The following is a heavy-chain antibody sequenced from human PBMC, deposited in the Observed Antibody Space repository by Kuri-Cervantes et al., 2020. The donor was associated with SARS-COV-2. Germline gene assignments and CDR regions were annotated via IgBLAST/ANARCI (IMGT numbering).Heavy chain of an antibody. V-gene: IGHV4-39*01. CDR1: GGSISSYY. D-gene: IGHD6-19*01. Sequence: ESLKISCTVSGGSISSYYWGWIRQPPGKGLEWIGSIYYSGSTYYNPSLKSRVTISVDTSKNQFSLKLSSVTAADTAVYYCARHPYSSGWYGGGGYYYYYGMDVWGQGTTVTVSS. CDR3: ARHPYSSGWYGGGGYYYYYGMDV. CDR2: IYYSGST. J-gene: IGHJ6*02.